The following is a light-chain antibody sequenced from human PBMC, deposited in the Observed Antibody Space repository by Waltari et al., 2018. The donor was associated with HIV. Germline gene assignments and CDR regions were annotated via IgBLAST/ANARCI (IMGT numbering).Light chain of an antibody. CDR2: SNN. J-gene: IGLJ3*02. Sequence: QSVLTQPPSASGTPGQRVTIPCSGSSSTIGSNTANWYQQLPGTAPKLLIYSNNHRPSGVPDRFSGSKSGTSASLAISGLQSEDEADYYCASWDDSLNGRVFGGGTKLTVL. CDR3: ASWDDSLNGRV. CDR1: SSTIGSNT. V-gene: IGLV1-44*01.